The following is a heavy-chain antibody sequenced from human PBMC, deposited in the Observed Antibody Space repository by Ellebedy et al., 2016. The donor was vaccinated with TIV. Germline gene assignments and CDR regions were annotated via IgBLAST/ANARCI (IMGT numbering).Heavy chain of an antibody. CDR2: IRYDGSSE. Sequence: PGGSLRLSCVVSGFTFSSYGIHWVRQAPGKGLEWVAFIRYDGSSEYYTDSVKGRFTISRDNSKTTVYLKMNSLRPEDTAAYYCVKDHCTRTRCYGGEYGMDVWGQGTTVTVSS. D-gene: IGHD2-2*01. V-gene: IGHV3-30*02. CDR1: GFTFSSYG. J-gene: IGHJ6*02. CDR3: VKDHCTRTRCYGGEYGMDV.